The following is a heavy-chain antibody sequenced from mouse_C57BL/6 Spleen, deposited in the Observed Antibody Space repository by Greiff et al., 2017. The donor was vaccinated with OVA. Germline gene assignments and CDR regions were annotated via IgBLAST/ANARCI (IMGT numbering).Heavy chain of an antibody. Sequence: VKVEESGGGLVKPGGSLKLSCAASGFTFSSYAMSWVRQTPEKRLEWVATISDGGSYTYYPDNVKGRFTISRDNAKNNLYLQMSHLKSEDTAMYYCARAVYGSSYGYFDVWGTGTTVTVSS. V-gene: IGHV5-4*03. CDR3: ARAVYGSSYGYFDV. CDR2: ISDGGSYT. CDR1: GFTFSSYA. J-gene: IGHJ1*03. D-gene: IGHD1-1*01.